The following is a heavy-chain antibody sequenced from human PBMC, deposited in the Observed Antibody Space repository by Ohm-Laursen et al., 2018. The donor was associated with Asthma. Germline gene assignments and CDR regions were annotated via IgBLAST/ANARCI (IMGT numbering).Heavy chain of an antibody. CDR2: ISSSGSTI. Sequence: SLRLSCTASGFTFSDYYMSWIRQAPGKGLEWVSYISSSGSTIYYADSVKGRFTISRDNAKNSLYLQMNSLRAEDTAVYYCTRADPTGDSNNFDYWGQGTLVTVSS. CDR1: GFTFSDYY. CDR3: TRADPTGDSNNFDY. D-gene: IGHD7-27*01. V-gene: IGHV3-11*01. J-gene: IGHJ4*02.